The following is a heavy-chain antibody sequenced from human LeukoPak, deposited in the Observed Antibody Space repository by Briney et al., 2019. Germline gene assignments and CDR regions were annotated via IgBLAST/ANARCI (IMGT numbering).Heavy chain of an antibody. CDR3: AKDIVRWGAYYGMDV. CDR1: RFTFDDYA. Sequence: GGSLRLSCAASRFTFDDYAMHWVRQAPGKGLEWGSGISWNSGSIGYAGSVKGRFTISRDNAKNSLYLQMNSLRAEDTALYYCAKDIVRWGAYYGMDVWGQGTTVTVSS. V-gene: IGHV3-9*01. D-gene: IGHD1-26*01. CDR2: ISWNSGSI. J-gene: IGHJ6*02.